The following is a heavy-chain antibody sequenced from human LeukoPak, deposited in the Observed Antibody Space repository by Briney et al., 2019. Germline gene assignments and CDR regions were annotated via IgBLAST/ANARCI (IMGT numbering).Heavy chain of an antibody. CDR1: GFIFSDYG. D-gene: IGHD2-8*02. CDR3: ASKGCTGGNCKHYFDY. V-gene: IGHV3-7*03. CDR2: IKQDGSEE. Sequence: SGGSLRLSCIVSGFIFSDYGMSWVRQAPGKGLEWVANIKQDGSEEYYVDSVKGRFTISRDNAKNSLYLQMNSLRAEDTAVYYCASKGCTGGNCKHYFDYWGQGTLVTVAS. J-gene: IGHJ4*02.